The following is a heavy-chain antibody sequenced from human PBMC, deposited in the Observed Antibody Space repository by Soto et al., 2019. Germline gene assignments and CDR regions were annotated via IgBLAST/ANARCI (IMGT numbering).Heavy chain of an antibody. J-gene: IGHJ3*01. Sequence: ASVKVSCKASGYAFINYYIHWVRQAPGQGLEWVGVINPSGGATDYAQKFQGRVTTTRDTSTSTVYMELSSLRSEDTAVYYCATEVSSGSYGSLWGQGTMVTVSS. V-gene: IGHV1-46*01. CDR3: ATEVSSGSYGSL. CDR1: GYAFINYY. CDR2: INPSGGAT. D-gene: IGHD1-26*01.